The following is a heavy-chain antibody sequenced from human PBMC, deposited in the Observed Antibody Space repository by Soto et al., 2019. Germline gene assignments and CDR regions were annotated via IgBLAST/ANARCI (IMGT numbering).Heavy chain of an antibody. D-gene: IGHD2-2*01. CDR1: GFTVSSNY. J-gene: IGHJ4*02. CDR3: AVGYCSSTSCYRVGPFDY. V-gene: IGHV3-53*01. CDR2: IYSGGST. Sequence: GSLRLSCAASGFTVSSNYMSWVRQAPGKGLEWVSVIYSGGSTYYTDSVKGRFTISRDNSKNTLYLQMNSLRAEDTAVYYCAVGYCSSTSCYRVGPFDYWGQGTLVTVSS.